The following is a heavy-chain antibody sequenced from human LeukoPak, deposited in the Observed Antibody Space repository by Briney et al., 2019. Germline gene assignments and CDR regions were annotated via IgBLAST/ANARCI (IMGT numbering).Heavy chain of an antibody. Sequence: GGSLRLSCAASGFTLSSYAMSWVRQAPGKGLEWVSAISGSGGSTYYADPVKGRFTISRDNSKNTLYLQMNSLRAEDTAVYYCAKDLRSQYYYDSSGYYGYWGQGTLVTVSS. CDR3: AKDLRSQYYYDSSGYYGY. CDR1: GFTLSSYA. CDR2: ISGSGGST. D-gene: IGHD3-22*01. V-gene: IGHV3-23*01. J-gene: IGHJ4*02.